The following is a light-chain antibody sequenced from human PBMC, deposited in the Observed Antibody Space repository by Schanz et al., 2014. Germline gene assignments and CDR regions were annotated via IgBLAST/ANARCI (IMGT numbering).Light chain of an antibody. Sequence: QSALTQPASVSGSPGQSITISCTGTSSDVGSYNLVSWYQQHPDKAPKLMIYDVSNRPSGVSNRFSGSKSGNTASLTISGLQAEDEADYYCSSYTSSSTLWVFGTGTKLTVL. J-gene: IGLJ1*01. V-gene: IGLV2-14*02. CDR1: SSDVGSYNL. CDR2: DVS. CDR3: SSYTSSSTLWV.